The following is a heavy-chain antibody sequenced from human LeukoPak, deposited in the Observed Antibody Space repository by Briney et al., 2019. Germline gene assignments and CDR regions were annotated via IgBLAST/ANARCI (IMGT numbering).Heavy chain of an antibody. CDR1: GGSISSYY. Sequence: SETLSLTCTVSGGSISSYYWSWIRQPPGKGLEWIGYMYYSGSTYYNPSLKSRVAISADRSKNPFSLKLSSVTAADTAVYYCARVGGYGSGSYYFVYWGQGTLLTVSS. CDR3: ARVGGYGSGSYYFVY. V-gene: IGHV4-59*12. CDR2: MYYSGST. J-gene: IGHJ4*02. D-gene: IGHD3-10*01.